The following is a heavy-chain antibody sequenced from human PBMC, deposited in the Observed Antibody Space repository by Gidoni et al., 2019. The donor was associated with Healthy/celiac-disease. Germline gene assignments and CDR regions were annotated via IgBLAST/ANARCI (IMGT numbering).Heavy chain of an antibody. V-gene: IGHV5-51*01. CDR2: IYPGDSDT. Sequence: EVQPVQSGAEVKKPGESLKISCKGSGYGFPSYWIGWVRQMPGKGLEWMGIIYPGDSDTRYIPSFQGQVTISAVKSISTAYLQWSSLKASDTAMYYCARHPHTYESSCCGMDVWGQGTTVTVSS. D-gene: IGHD3-22*01. CDR3: ARHPHTYESSCCGMDV. J-gene: IGHJ6*02. CDR1: GYGFPSYW.